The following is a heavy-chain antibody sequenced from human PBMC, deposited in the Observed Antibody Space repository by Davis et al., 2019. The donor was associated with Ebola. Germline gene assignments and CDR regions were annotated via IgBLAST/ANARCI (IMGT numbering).Heavy chain of an antibody. CDR1: GGSMSDYY. CDR2: ISYSGSP. D-gene: IGHD1-1*01. J-gene: IGHJ6*02. Sequence: SETLSLTCTVSGGSMSDYYWSWVRQPPGKGLEWIGYISYSGSPNYTPSLKSRVTISVDTSRNQFHLRLTSVTAADRAVYYCARGRRRHLVGDVWGQGTTVTVSS. CDR3: ARGRRRHLVGDV. V-gene: IGHV4-59*01.